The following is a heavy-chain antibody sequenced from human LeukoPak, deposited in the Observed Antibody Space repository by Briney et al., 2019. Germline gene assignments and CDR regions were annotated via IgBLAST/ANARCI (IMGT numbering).Heavy chain of an antibody. CDR1: GVTFSSYE. D-gene: IGHD3-10*01. V-gene: IGHV3-48*03. J-gene: IGHJ1*01. CDR2: ISSSGSTI. CDR3: ARYNVYYGSGSYPEYFQH. Sequence: GGSLRLSCAASGVTFSSYEMNWVRQAPGKGLEWVSYISSSGSTIYYADSVKGRFTISRDNAKSSLYLQMNSLRAEDTAVYYCARYNVYYGSGSYPEYFQHWGQGTLVTVSS.